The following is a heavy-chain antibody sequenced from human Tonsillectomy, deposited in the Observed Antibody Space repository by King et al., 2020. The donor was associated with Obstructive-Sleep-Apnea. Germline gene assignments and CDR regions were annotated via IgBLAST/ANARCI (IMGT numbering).Heavy chain of an antibody. Sequence: VQLVESGGGLVQPGGSLRLSCAASGFTFSSYAMHWVRQAPGKGLEDVSAISSNGGSTYYANSVKGRFTICRDNSKNTLYLQMGSLRAEDMAVYYCARWYYYGSGSRDDAFDIWGQGTMVTVSS. CDR2: ISSNGGST. CDR1: GFTFSSYA. CDR3: ARWYYYGSGSRDDAFDI. J-gene: IGHJ3*02. D-gene: IGHD3-10*01. V-gene: IGHV3-64*01.